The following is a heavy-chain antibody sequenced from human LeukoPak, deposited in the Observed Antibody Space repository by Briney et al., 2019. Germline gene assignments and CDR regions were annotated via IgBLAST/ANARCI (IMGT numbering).Heavy chain of an antibody. D-gene: IGHD6-19*01. V-gene: IGHV3-9*01. CDR3: AKPSLRARIAVAGGYFDY. CDR2: ISWNSGSI. Sequence: GGSLRLSCAASGFTFDDYAMHWVRQAPGKGLEWVSGISWNSGSIGYADSVKGRFTISRDNSKNTLYLQMNSLRAEDTAVYYCAKPSLRARIAVAGGYFDYWGQGTLVTVSS. CDR1: GFTFDDYA. J-gene: IGHJ4*02.